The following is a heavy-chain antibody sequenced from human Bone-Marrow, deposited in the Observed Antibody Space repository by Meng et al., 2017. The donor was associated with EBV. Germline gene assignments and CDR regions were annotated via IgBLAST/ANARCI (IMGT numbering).Heavy chain of an antibody. Sequence: QVQVVKSGAEGKKPGSSVKVSCKTSGGTFRSDAISWVRQAPGQGLEWMGGLIPLSDAPHYAQKFQGRVTITADESTSTHYLDLSGLRAEDTAVYYCASESGRGFTPDYWGQGTLVTVSS. J-gene: IGHJ4*02. D-gene: IGHD3-10*01. CDR2: LIPLSDAP. CDR1: GGTFRSDA. CDR3: ASESGRGFTPDY. V-gene: IGHV1-69*01.